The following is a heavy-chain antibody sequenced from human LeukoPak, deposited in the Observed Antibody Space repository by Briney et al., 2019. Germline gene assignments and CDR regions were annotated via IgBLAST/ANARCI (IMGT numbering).Heavy chain of an antibody. J-gene: IGHJ6*02. Sequence: GGSLRLSCAASGFTFSNYAMSWVRQAPGRGLDWVSTLSDSGSITYYADSVKGRFTIARDNSKNTLYLQMDSLRVEDTAIYYCAKVPYSDYGSGRPPFMDVWGQGSTVAVSS. V-gene: IGHV3-23*01. D-gene: IGHD3-10*01. CDR1: GFTFSNYA. CDR3: AKVPYSDYGSGRPPFMDV. CDR2: LSDSGSIT.